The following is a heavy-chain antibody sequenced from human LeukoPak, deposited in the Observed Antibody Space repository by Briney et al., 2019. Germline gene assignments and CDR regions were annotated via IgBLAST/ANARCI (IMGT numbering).Heavy chain of an antibody. D-gene: IGHD5-24*01. CDR3: ARVTGGYNLVDY. J-gene: IGHJ4*02. V-gene: IGHV3-74*01. CDR1: GFIFSSYW. CDR2: VNTDGSRT. Sequence: GGSLRLSCAGSGFIFSSYWMHWVRQAPGKGLVWVSRVNTDGSRTNYADSVKGRFTISRDNAKNTLYLQMNSLRAEDTAVYYCARVTGGYNLVDYWGQGTLVTVSS.